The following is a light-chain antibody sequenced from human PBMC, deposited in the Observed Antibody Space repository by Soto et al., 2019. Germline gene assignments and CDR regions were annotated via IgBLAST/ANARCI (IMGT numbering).Light chain of an antibody. J-gene: IGKJ5*01. CDR1: QSVSST. CDR2: GAS. CDR3: QQYKTWPLT. Sequence: EIVMTQSPVALSVSPGERASLSCRAGQSVSSTLAWYQQRPGQAPRLLIYGASTRATAIPARFSGSGSGTEFTLTISSLQSEDFAVYYCQQYKTWPLTFGQGTRLEIK. V-gene: IGKV3-15*01.